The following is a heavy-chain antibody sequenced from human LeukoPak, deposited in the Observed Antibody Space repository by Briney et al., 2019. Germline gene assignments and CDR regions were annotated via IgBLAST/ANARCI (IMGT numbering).Heavy chain of an antibody. CDR1: GYTFTSYG. V-gene: IGHV1-18*01. CDR3: AREEAVAGIRAYYYYGMDV. CDR2: ISAYNGNT. J-gene: IGHJ6*02. Sequence: ASVKVSCKASGYTFTSYGISWVRQAPGQGLEWMGWISAYNGNTNYAQKLQGRVTMTTDTSTSTAYMELRSLRSDDTAVYYCAREEAVAGIRAYYYYGMDVWGQGTTVTVSS. D-gene: IGHD6-19*01.